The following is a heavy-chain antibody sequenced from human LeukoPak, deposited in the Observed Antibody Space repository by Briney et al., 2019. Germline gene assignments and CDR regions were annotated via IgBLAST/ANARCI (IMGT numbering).Heavy chain of an antibody. CDR1: GYTFTSYG. D-gene: IGHD3-10*01. V-gene: IGHV1-18*01. Sequence: ASVKVSCKASGYTFTSYGVSWVRQAPGQGLEWMGWISAYNGNTNYAQKVQARVTMTRDTSTSTAYMELRSLRSDDTAVYYCARGPPGGKNSLYGRDVGGKGPTVPVSS. CDR3: ARGPPGGKNSLYGRDV. CDR2: ISAYNGNT. J-gene: IGHJ6*04.